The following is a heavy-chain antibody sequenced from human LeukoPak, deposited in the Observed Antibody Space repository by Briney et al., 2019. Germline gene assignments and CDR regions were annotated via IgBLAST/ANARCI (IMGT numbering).Heavy chain of an antibody. J-gene: IGHJ4*02. Sequence: SETLSLTCTVSGGSISSGGYYWSWIRQHPGKGLEWIGYIYYSGSTYYSPSLKSRVTISVDTSKNQFSLKLSSVTAADTAVYYCARGIRVGMNRGYYDSSGYLTFDYWGQGTLVTVSS. CDR3: ARGIRVGMNRGYYDSSGYLTFDY. CDR2: IYYSGST. V-gene: IGHV4-31*03. CDR1: GGSISSGGYY. D-gene: IGHD3-22*01.